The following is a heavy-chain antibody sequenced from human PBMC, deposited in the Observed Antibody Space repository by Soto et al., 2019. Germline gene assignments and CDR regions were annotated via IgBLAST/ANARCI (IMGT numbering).Heavy chain of an antibody. Sequence: QVQLVESGGGVVQPGRSLRLSCAASGFTFSSYGMHWVRQAPGKGLEWVAVIWYDGSNKYYADSVKGRFTISRDNSKNTLYRQMNSLRAEDTAVYYCARDSSGWYLDYWGQGTLVTVSS. CDR2: IWYDGSNK. CDR3: ARDSSGWYLDY. D-gene: IGHD6-19*01. CDR1: GFTFSSYG. J-gene: IGHJ4*02. V-gene: IGHV3-33*01.